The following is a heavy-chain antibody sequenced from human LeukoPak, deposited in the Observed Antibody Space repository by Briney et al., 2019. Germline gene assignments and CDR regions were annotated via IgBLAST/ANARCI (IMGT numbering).Heavy chain of an antibody. CDR1: GFIFSNYA. D-gene: IGHD6-13*01. J-gene: IGHJ4*02. V-gene: IGHV3-23*01. CDR3: AKYRCAVISNWYLDS. CDR2: MSRSGGST. Sequence: GGSLRLSCAASGFIFSNYAMTWVRQAPGKGLEWVSTMSRSGGSTYYADSVKGRFTISRDNSKNTLYLQMNSLRAADTAIYYCAKYRCAVISNWYLDSWGQGTLVTVSS.